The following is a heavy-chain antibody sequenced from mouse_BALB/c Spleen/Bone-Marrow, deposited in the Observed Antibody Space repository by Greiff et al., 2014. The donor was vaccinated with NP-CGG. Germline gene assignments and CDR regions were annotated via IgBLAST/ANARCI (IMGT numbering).Heavy chain of an antibody. Sequence: EVQLQQSGPELVKPGASVKMSCKASGYSFTSFILHWVKMRPGQGLEWIGYINPYNDGTKYNEKFKGKAMLTSDKSSSSANMELSSLTSEDSAVYYCARAMIYYYAMDYWGQGTSVTFSS. D-gene: IGHD2-4*01. CDR3: ARAMIYYYAMDY. CDR2: INPYNDGT. J-gene: IGHJ4*01. V-gene: IGHV1-14*01. CDR1: GYSFTSFI.